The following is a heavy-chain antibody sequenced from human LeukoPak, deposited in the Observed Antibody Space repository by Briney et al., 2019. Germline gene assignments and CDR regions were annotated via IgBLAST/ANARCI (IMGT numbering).Heavy chain of an antibody. D-gene: IGHD1-14*01. J-gene: IGHJ4*02. Sequence: GGSLRLSCAASGFTFSAYWINWVRQAPGKGLEWVANIKQDGSEKYYVDSVKGRFTISRDNSKNTLYLHINSLRAEDTAVYYCVKDNPLDYWGQGTLVIVSS. CDR2: IKQDGSEK. V-gene: IGHV3-7*01. CDR1: GFTFSAYW. CDR3: VKDNPLDY.